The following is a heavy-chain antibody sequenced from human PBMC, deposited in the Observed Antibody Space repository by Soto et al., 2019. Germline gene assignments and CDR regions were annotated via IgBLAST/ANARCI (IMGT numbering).Heavy chain of an antibody. CDR1: GFTFSTSE. V-gene: IGHV3-48*03. D-gene: IGHD3-22*01. Sequence: GGSLRLSCAASGFTFSTSEMSWVRQAPGKGLEWISHISSSGGTTYYADSVKGRFTISRDNANHSLFLQMNSLRVADTAVYYCARWEVVTGLDYWGQGPLVTVSS. CDR3: ARWEVVTGLDY. J-gene: IGHJ4*02. CDR2: ISSSGGTT.